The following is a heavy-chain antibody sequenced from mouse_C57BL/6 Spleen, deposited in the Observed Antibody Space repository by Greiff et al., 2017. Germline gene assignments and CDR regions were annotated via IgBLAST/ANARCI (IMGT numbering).Heavy chain of an antibody. CDR1: GINIKDDY. CDR3: TAGGGSSYFFAY. V-gene: IGHV14-4*01. CDR2: IDRENGDT. Sequence: VQLKESGAELVRPGASVKLSCTAPGINIKDDYMHWGKQRPEQGLEWIGWIDRENGDTEYASKFQGKATITADTTSNTAYLQLSSLTSEDTAVYYCTAGGGSSYFFAYWGQGTLVTVSA. D-gene: IGHD1-1*01. J-gene: IGHJ3*01.